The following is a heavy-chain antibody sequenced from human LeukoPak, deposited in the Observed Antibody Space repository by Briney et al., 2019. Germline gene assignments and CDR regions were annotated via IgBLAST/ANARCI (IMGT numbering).Heavy chain of an antibody. CDR3: GRDFNY. CDR2: IWYDGSND. J-gene: IGHJ4*02. V-gene: IGHV3-33*01. CDR1: GFTFSQYA. Sequence: GGSLRLSCAASGFTFSQYAMHWVRQAPGKGLEWVAAIWYDGSNDYYADSVKGRFTISRDNAKNSLYLQMNSLRADDTAVYYCGRDFNYWGQGTLVTVAS.